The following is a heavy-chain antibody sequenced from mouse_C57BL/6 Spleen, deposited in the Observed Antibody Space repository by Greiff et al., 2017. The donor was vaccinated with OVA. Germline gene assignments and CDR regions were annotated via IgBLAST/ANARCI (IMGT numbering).Heavy chain of an antibody. V-gene: IGHV5-9-1*02. CDR1: GFTFSSSA. CDR3: TRDPNWYAMDY. D-gene: IGHD4-1*02. Sequence: EVQRVEPGAGLVKPGGSLKLSCAASGFTFSSSAMSWVRQTPEKRLEWVAYISSGGNYIYYADTVKGRFTISIDNARNTLYLQMSNLKSEDTAMYYCTRDPNWYAMDYWGQGTSVTVSS. CDR2: ISSGGNYI. J-gene: IGHJ4*01.